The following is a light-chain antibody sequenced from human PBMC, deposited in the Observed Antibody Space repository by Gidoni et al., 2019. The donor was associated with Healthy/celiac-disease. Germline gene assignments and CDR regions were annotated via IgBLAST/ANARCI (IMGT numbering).Light chain of an antibody. V-gene: IGKV1-39*01. Sequence: DIQMTQSPSSLSASVGDRVTITCRASQSISSYLNWYQQKPGKAPKLLIYAASSLQSGVPSRFSGSGSGTDFTLTISSRLQEDFAAYYCQQSYSTIGYTFGQGTKLEIK. J-gene: IGKJ2*01. CDR3: QQSYSTIGYT. CDR1: QSISSY. CDR2: AAS.